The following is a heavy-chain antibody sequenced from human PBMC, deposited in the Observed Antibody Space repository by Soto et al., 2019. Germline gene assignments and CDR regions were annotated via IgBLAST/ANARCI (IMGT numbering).Heavy chain of an antibody. CDR3: ARNTLLNMVRGVIKPLGWFDP. D-gene: IGHD3-10*01. CDR2: IWYDGSNK. CDR1: GFTFSSYG. Sequence: GGSLRLSCAASGFTFSSYGMHWVRQAPGKGLEWVAVIWYDGSNKYYADSVKGRFTISRDNSKNTLYLQMNSLRAEDTAVYYCARNTLLNMVRGVIKPLGWFDPWGQGTLVTVSS. J-gene: IGHJ5*02. V-gene: IGHV3-33*01.